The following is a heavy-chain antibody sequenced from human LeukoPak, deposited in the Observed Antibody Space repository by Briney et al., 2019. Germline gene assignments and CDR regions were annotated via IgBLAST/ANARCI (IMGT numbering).Heavy chain of an antibody. Sequence: SGTLSLTCAVSGGSISSSNWWSWVRQPPGKGLEWIGEIYHSGSTNYNPSLKSRVTISVDKSKNQSSLKLSSVTAADTAVYYCATGGGYSYAPFDYWGQGTLVTVSS. D-gene: IGHD5-18*01. J-gene: IGHJ4*02. CDR1: GGSISSSNW. CDR2: IYHSGST. V-gene: IGHV4-4*02. CDR3: ATGGGYSYAPFDY.